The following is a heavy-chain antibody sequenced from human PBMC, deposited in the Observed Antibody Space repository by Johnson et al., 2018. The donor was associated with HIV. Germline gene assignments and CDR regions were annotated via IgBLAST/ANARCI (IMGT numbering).Heavy chain of an antibody. V-gene: IGHV3-30*02. Sequence: VQLVESGGGVVQPGGSLRLSCATSGFTFSSYGMHWVRQAPGEGLEWVAFIRFDGGNKYYADSVKGRFTISRDNSKNSLYLQMNSLRAEDTAVYYCARVGDAFDIWGQGTMVTVSS. J-gene: IGHJ3*02. CDR1: GFTFSSYG. CDR3: ARVGDAFDI. CDR2: IRFDGGNK.